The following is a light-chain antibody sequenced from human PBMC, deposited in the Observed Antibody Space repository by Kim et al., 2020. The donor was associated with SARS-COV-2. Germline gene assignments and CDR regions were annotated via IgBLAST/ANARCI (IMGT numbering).Light chain of an antibody. J-gene: IGLJ2*01. CDR1: SSNIGNNY. CDR3: KTWDSRLTVVV. Sequence: GQKVTISCSESSSNIGNNYVSWYQQLPGTAPKLLIYDNNKRPSGIPDRFSGSKSGTSATLGITGLQTGDEADYYCKTWDSRLTVVVFGGGTQLTVL. CDR2: DNN. V-gene: IGLV1-51*01.